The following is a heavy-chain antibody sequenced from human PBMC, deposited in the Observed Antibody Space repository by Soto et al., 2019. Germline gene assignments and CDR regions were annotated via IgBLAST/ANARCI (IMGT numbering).Heavy chain of an antibody. CDR2: IYNSVTT. CDR3: ARLVRSATVPSVVYYHFDI. Sequence: PEKGLEWISYIYNSVTTNYNPSLKGRLTITRDTSKNQVSLTLSSVTAADTAIYYCARLVRSATVPSVVYYHFDIWG. V-gene: IGHV4-59*08. D-gene: IGHD2-15*01. J-gene: IGHJ3*02.